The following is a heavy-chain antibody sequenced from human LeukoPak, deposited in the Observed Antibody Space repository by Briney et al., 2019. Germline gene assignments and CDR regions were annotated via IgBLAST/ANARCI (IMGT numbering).Heavy chain of an antibody. V-gene: IGHV3-74*01. CDR2: TNSDGRTT. Sequence: GGSLRLSCVASGFTFSNYWMHWVRQAPGKGLVWVSRTNSDGRTTTYADSVKGRFTIFRDNAENTLYLQMNNLSAEDTSVYYCVRVSSDWEYFDQWGQGALVTVSS. J-gene: IGHJ4*02. D-gene: IGHD6-19*01. CDR1: GFTFSNYW. CDR3: VRVSSDWEYFDQ.